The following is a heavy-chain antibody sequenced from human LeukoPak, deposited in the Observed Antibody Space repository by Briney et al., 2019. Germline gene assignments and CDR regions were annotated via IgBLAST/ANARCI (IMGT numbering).Heavy chain of an antibody. CDR2: TSPNSGDT. CDR3: AGGSGDYSPDY. J-gene: IGHJ4*02. Sequence: ASVKVSCKASGHTFSGNYMHWVRQAPRQGLEWMGWTSPNSGDTNYAQKFQGRVTLTRDTSISTAYMELSRLRSDDTAVYYCAGGSGDYSPDYWGQGTLVTVSS. V-gene: IGHV1-2*02. CDR1: GHTFSGNY. D-gene: IGHD3-22*01.